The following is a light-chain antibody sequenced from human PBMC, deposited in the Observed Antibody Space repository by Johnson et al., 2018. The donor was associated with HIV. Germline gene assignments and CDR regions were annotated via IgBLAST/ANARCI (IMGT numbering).Light chain of an antibody. J-gene: IGLJ1*01. Sequence: QSVLTQPPSVSAAPGQKVTISCSGSSSNIGNNSVSWYQQLPGTAPKLLIYENNKRPSVIPDRFSGSKSGTSATLGITGLQTGDEADYYCGTWDSSLSVEVFGTGTKVTVL. CDR1: SSNIGNNS. CDR2: ENN. CDR3: GTWDSSLSVEV. V-gene: IGLV1-51*02.